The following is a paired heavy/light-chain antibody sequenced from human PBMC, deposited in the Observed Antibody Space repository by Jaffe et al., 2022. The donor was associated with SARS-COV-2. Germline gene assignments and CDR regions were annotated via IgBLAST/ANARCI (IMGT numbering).Light chain of an antibody. Sequence: DIQLTQSPSFLSASVGDRVTITCRASQGISSYLAWYQQKPGKAPKLLIYAASTLQSGVPSRFSGSRSGTEFTLTISSLQPEDFATYYCHQFNGYVLTFGHGTKVEVK. CDR1: QGISSY. V-gene: IGKV1-9*01. CDR2: AAS. J-gene: IGKJ1*01. CDR3: HQFNGYVLT.
Heavy chain of an antibody. CDR2: IERGGSR. J-gene: IGHJ4*02. CDR1: GFIVSSNY. D-gene: IGHD3-9*01. V-gene: IGHV3-53*02. CDR3: ATPAHSDILTGLNY. Sequence: EVQLVETGGGLIQPGGSLRLSCAASGFIVSSNYMTWVRQTPGKGLEWVSGIERGGSRHYADSVKGRFTVSRDNSKNTVFLQMNSLRVDDSGVYYCATPAHSDILTGLNYWGQGTLVTVSS.